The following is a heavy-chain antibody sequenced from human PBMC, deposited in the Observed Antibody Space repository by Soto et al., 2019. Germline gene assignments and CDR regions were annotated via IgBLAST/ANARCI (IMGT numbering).Heavy chain of an antibody. V-gene: IGHV4-34*01. CDR3: ARGPHELRGGYYYYGMDV. CDR1: GRTFSGYY. CDR2: IDHSGST. J-gene: IGHJ6*02. Sequence: PSESLCLTCDLDGRTFSGYYWSRIRQPPGKGREWIGKIDHSGSTNYNPSLKSRVTISVDTSKNQFSLKLSSVTAADTAVYYCARGPHELRGGYYYYGMDVWGQGTTVS. D-gene: IGHD1-7*01.